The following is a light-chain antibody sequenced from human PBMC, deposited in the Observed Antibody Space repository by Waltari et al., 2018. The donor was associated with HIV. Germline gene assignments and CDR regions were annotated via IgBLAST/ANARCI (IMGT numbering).Light chain of an antibody. V-gene: IGKV3-15*01. CDR1: QSLTAN. J-gene: IGKJ2*01. Sequence: LTQSPATLSVSPGERVTLSCRASQSLTANLAWYQQRPGQAPRLLIYGASSRATDIPARFTGSGFGTDYTLTISSVQSEDSAVYYCQQNIHWPPYTFGQGTKL. CDR2: GAS. CDR3: QQNIHWPPYT.